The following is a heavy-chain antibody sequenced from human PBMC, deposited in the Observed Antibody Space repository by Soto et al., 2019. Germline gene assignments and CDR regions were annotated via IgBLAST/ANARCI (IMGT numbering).Heavy chain of an antibody. CDR3: APSPEPRVYFQH. Sequence: ESGPTLVNPTQTLTLTCVFSGFSLNTGGVTVGWIRQPPGKALEWVALIYWDDGKRYSPSLKSRLTITKETSRNQVVLTMTNVDPEDTATYFCAPSPEPRVYFQHWGEGTLVTVSS. CDR1: GFSLNTGGVT. D-gene: IGHD1-26*01. V-gene: IGHV2-5*02. J-gene: IGHJ1*01. CDR2: IYWDDGK.